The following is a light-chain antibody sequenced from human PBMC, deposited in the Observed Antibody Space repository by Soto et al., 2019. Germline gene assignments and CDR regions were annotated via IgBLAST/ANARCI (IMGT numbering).Light chain of an antibody. J-gene: IGLJ1*01. V-gene: IGLV2-8*01. CDR1: RSDVGGYNY. Sequence: QSALTQPPSASGSPGQSVAISCTGTRSDVGGYNYVSWYQQHPGKAPKLMIYEVNKRPSGVPDRFSGSKSGNTASLTVSGLQAEDEADYYCSSYAGSSNVFGTGTKLTV. CDR3: SSYAGSSNV. CDR2: EVN.